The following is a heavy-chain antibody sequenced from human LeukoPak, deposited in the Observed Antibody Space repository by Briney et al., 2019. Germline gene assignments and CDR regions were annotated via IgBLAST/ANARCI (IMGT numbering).Heavy chain of an antibody. CDR2: IYDSGST. J-gene: IGHJ5*02. CDR3: ARAARYHCSGGSCYQTHGGFWFDP. CDR1: GGSIGSSTYY. Sequence: SETLSLTCTVSGGSIGSSTYYWGWIRQPPGKGLEWIGSIYDSGSTYYNPSLKSRVTISVETSKNQFSLKLSSVTAADTAVYYCARAARYHCSGGSCYQTHGGFWFDPWGQGTLVTVSS. V-gene: IGHV4-39*07. D-gene: IGHD2-15*01.